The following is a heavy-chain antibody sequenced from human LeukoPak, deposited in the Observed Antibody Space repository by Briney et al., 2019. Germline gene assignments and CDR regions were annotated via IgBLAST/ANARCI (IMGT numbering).Heavy chain of an antibody. V-gene: IGHV4-39*01. CDR1: GGSISSSNYY. CDR2: IYSVGST. D-gene: IGHD4-23*01. Sequence: SETLSLTCTVSGGSISSSNYYWGWIRQPPGKGLEWIGSIYSVGSTYYNPSLKSRVTISVDTSKNQFSLKLNSVTAADTAVYYCAGAGGRIAWPFDNWGQGTLVTVSS. J-gene: IGHJ5*02. CDR3: AGAGGRIAWPFDN.